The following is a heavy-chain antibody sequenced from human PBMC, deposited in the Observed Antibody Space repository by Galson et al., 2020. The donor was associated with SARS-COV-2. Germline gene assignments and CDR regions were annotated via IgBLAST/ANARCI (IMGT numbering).Heavy chain of an antibody. V-gene: IGHV3-9*01. CDR1: GFTFDDYA. D-gene: IGHD5-12*01. CDR3: AKGPGGYENYGMDV. J-gene: IGHJ6*02. CDR2: ISWNSGSI. Sequence: GGSLRLSCADSGFTFDDYAMHWVRQAPGKGLEWVSGISWNSGSIGYADSVKGRFTISRDNAKNSLYLQMNSLRAEDTALYYCAKGPGGYENYGMDVWGQGTTVTVSS.